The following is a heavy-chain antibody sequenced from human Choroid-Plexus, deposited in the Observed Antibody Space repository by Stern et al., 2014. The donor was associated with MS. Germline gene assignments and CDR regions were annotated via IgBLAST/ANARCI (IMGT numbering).Heavy chain of an antibody. J-gene: IGHJ5*02. CDR3: AKDRQYLTYFFDH. Sequence: QVQLVQSGGGVVQPGRPLRFSCVASGFTLGSCAIHWVRQAPVKGVEWVAGVSYDGSNKYDADSVKGRFTISRDNSQNTLDMQMSSLRPEDTAVYYCAKDRQYLTYFFDHWGQGSLVTVSS. CDR1: GFTLGSCA. CDR2: VSYDGSNK. D-gene: IGHD2/OR15-2a*01. V-gene: IGHV3-30*18.